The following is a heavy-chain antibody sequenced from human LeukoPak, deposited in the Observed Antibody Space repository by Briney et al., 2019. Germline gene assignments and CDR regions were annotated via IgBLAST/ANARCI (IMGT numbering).Heavy chain of an antibody. Sequence: ASVKVSCKASDYTFTNYGVSWVRQAPGQGLEWMGWISAYNGKTYYAQKFQGRVTVTTDTSTSTAYMDLRSLRSEDTAVYYCARHAPCSGTSCYNPYFDFWGQGTLVTVSS. D-gene: IGHD2-2*02. CDR2: ISAYNGKT. CDR1: DYTFTNYG. V-gene: IGHV1-18*01. J-gene: IGHJ4*02. CDR3: ARHAPCSGTSCYNPYFDF.